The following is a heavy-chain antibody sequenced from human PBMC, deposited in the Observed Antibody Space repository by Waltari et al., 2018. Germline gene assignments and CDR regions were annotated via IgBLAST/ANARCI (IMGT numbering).Heavy chain of an antibody. CDR2: IYTSGST. CDR1: VGSISSYY. J-gene: IGHJ4*02. CDR3: ARGRPYCGGDCYAS. Sequence: QVQLQESGPGLVKPSETLSLTCTVSVGSISSYYWRWIRQPAGKGLEWIGRIYTSGSTNYNPSLKSRVTMSVDTSKNQFSLKLSSVTAADTAVYYCARGRPYCGGDCYASWGQGTLVTVSS. D-gene: IGHD2-21*01. V-gene: IGHV4-4*07.